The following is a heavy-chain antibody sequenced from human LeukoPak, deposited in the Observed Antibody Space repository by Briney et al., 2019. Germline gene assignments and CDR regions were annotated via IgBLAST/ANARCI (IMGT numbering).Heavy chain of an antibody. CDR1: GYAFTGYY. J-gene: IGHJ4*02. CDR3: ARKSPYGDYNY. V-gene: IGHV1-2*02. CDR2: INPNSGGT. D-gene: IGHD4-17*01. Sequence: RASVKVSCKASGYAFTGYYMHWVRQAPGQGLEWMGWINPNSGGTNYAQKFQGRVTMTRDTSISTAYMELSRLRSDDTAVYYCARKSPYGDYNYWGQGTLVTVSS.